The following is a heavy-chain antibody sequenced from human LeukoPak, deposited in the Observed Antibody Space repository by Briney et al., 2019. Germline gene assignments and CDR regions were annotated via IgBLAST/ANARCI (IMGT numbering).Heavy chain of an antibody. CDR2: IWYDGSNK. J-gene: IGHJ4*02. D-gene: IGHD3-10*01. V-gene: IGHV3-33*01. CDR1: GFTFNRYG. CDR3: ARVTRRGAGTYYNYC. Sequence: PGRALRLSCAASGFTFNRYGMNWVRQAPAKGLVGVGIIWYDGSNKYYADSVKGRFTVSRDNSKNTLYLQVNSLRAEDTAVYDCARVTRRGAGTYYNYCWGRGNLVIVSS.